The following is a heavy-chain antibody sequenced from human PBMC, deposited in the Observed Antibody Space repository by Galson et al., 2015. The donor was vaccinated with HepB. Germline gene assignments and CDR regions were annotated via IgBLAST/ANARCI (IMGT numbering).Heavy chain of an antibody. V-gene: IGHV6-1*01. J-gene: IGHJ4*02. Sequence: CAISRDSVSSSIGAWNWIRQSPSRGLEWLGRTYYRSKWYNEYAASVKRRITINPDTSKNQFSLQLNSVTPEDTAVYYCARGVTKFDYWGQGTLVTVSS. CDR2: TYYRSKWYN. CDR3: ARGVTKFDY. D-gene: IGHD2-8*01. CDR1: RDSVSSSIGA.